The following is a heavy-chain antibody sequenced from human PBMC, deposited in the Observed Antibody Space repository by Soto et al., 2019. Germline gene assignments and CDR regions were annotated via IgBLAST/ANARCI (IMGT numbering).Heavy chain of an antibody. V-gene: IGHV3-30*18. Sequence: GWALRLPGATSGFIFSHYGMAPVRTARGKGLRWVAAIPAVGSNKYYADSVKGRFTISRVNSKYTVYVTSTSRRASDTAVYHSAKYYDSSAAVGYWGRGPLVTASS. D-gene: IGHD3-22*01. CDR1: GFIFSHYG. CDR2: IPAVGSNK. CDR3: AKYYDSSAAVGY. J-gene: IGHJ4*02.